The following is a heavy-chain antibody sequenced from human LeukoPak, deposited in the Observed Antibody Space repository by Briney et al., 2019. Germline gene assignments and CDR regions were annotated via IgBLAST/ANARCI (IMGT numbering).Heavy chain of an antibody. CDR2: IYISGST. J-gene: IGHJ4*02. D-gene: IGHD5-12*01. V-gene: IGHV4-61*02. CDR1: GGSISSGSYY. Sequence: PSETLSLTCTVSGGSISSGSYYWRWIRQPAGTGLEWIGRIYISGSTSYNPSLKSRVTISVDTSKNQFSLQLSSVTAADTAVYYCASHSGGYAYWGQGTLVTVSS. CDR3: ASHSGGYAY.